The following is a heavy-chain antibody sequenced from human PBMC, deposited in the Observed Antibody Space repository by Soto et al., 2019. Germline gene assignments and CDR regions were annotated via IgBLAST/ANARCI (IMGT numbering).Heavy chain of an antibody. CDR1: GFTFSSLD. CDR3: AKDSRRSSGWWYFDD. Sequence: EVQLLESGGGLVQPGGSLRLSCVASGFTFSSLDMGWVRQAPGKGLEWVSCISNGGERTYYADSVKGRFTISRDNSKNTLFLQLNSLRAEDTAVYYCAKDSRRSSGWWYFDDWGQGTVVTVSS. J-gene: IGHJ4*02. CDR2: ISNGGERT. V-gene: IGHV3-23*01. D-gene: IGHD6-19*01.